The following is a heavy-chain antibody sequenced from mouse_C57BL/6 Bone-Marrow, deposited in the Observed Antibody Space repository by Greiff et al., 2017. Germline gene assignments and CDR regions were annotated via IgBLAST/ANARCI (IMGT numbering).Heavy chain of an antibody. V-gene: IGHV3-6*01. J-gene: IGHJ3*01. CDR1: GYSITSGYY. Sequence: EVKLMESGPGLVKPSQSLSLTCSVTGYSITSGYYWNWIRQFPGNKLEWMGNISYDGSNNYNPSLKNRISITRDTSKNQFFLKLNSVTTEDTATYYCARQLRLRGWFAYWGQGTLVTVSA. CDR3: ARQLRLRGWFAY. CDR2: ISYDGSN. D-gene: IGHD3-2*02.